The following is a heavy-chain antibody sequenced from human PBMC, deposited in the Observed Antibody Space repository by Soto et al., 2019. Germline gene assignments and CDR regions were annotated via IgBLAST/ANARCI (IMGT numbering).Heavy chain of an antibody. Sequence: GGSLRLSCAAFGSTSSGRPYMAGAAQAPGRGPEWLSGLYDLYGTYYADSVKGRFTVSRDSSKTTVYLEMNSLRPDDTAVYYCATWLQQEHAYDIWGLGTTVTVSS. J-gene: IGHJ3*02. D-gene: IGHD1-1*01. V-gene: IGHV3-53*01. CDR3: ATWLQQEHAYDI. CDR2: LYDLYGT. CDR1: GSTSSGRPY.